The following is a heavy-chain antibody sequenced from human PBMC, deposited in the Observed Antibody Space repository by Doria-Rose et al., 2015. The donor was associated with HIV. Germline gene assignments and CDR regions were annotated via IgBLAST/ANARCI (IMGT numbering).Heavy chain of an antibody. CDR1: GVSLSSPGMG. CDR3: ARIKSSRWYHKYYFDF. D-gene: IGHD6-13*01. J-gene: IGHJ4*02. CDR2: IFSDDVR. Sequence: TLKEPGPVLVKPTETLTLTCTVSGVSLSSPGMGVSWIRQPPGKALEWLASIFSDDVRSYTTSLKSRLTISRGTSKSQAVLTMTDMDPMDTATYYCARIKSSRWYHKYYFDFWGQGTLVIVSA. V-gene: IGHV2-26*01.